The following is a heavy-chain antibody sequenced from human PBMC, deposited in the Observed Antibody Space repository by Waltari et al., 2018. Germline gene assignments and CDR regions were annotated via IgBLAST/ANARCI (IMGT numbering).Heavy chain of an antibody. CDR1: GGSFSGSS. CDR2: INHSGST. Sequence: QVQLQQWGAGLLKPSEPLSLTCAVYGGSFSGSSWTWIRQPPGKGLEWSGEINHSGSTNYNPSLKSRVTISVDTSKNQFSLKLSSVTAADTAVYYCARAVYYDFWSGYYPDWFDPWGQGTLVTVSS. D-gene: IGHD3-3*01. CDR3: ARAVYYDFWSGYYPDWFDP. J-gene: IGHJ5*02. V-gene: IGHV4-34*01.